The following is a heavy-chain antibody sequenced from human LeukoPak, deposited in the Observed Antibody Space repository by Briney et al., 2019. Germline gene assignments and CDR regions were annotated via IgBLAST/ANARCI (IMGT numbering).Heavy chain of an antibody. Sequence: PSETLSLTCTVSGGSISSYYWSWIRQPPGKGLDWVGYIYYSGSTNYNPSLKSRVTISVDTSKNQFSLKLSSVTAADTAVYYCARLKVAGYYYYGMDVWGQGTTVTVSS. CDR1: GGSISSYY. J-gene: IGHJ6*02. CDR3: ARLKVAGYYYYGMDV. V-gene: IGHV4-59*08. CDR2: IYYSGST. D-gene: IGHD6-19*01.